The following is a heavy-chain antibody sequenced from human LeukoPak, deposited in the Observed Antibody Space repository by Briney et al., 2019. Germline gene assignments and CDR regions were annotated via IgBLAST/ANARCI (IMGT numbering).Heavy chain of an antibody. CDR2: ISGSGSDT. Sequence: PGGSLRLSCAASGFIFGDYYMTWIRQAPGKGLEWLSYISGSGSDTNYADSVKGRFTTSRDNAKNSLYLQMNSLRAEDTAVYYCARVGSIAAAGTPDYWGQGTLVTVSP. J-gene: IGHJ4*02. CDR1: GFIFGDYY. D-gene: IGHD6-13*01. CDR3: ARVGSIAAAGTPDY. V-gene: IGHV3-11*06.